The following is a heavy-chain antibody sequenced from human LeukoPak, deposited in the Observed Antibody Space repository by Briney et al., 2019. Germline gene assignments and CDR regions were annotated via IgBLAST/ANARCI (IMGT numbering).Heavy chain of an antibody. J-gene: IGHJ3*02. Sequence: SETLSLTCTASGDSISSYFWNWIRQPPGKGLEWIGYIDNSGSTNYNPSLKSRVTMSVDMSKKEFCLKLSSVTAADTAVYYCAKREWGSGFDIWGQGTMVTVSS. CDR3: AKREWGSGFDI. V-gene: IGHV4-59*08. CDR2: IDNSGST. D-gene: IGHD3-16*01. CDR1: GDSISSYF.